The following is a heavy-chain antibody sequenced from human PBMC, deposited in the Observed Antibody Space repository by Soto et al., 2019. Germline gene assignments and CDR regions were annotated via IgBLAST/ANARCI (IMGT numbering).Heavy chain of an antibody. V-gene: IGHV3-21*01. J-gene: IGHJ3*02. CDR1: GFTFSSYS. CDR3: ARDDTLDAFDI. CDR2: ISSSSSYI. Sequence: PGGSLRLSCAASGFTFSSYSMNRVRQAPGKGLEWVSSISSSSSYIYYADSVKGRFTISRDNAKNSLYLQMNSLRAEDTAVYYCARDDTLDAFDIWGQGTMVTVSS.